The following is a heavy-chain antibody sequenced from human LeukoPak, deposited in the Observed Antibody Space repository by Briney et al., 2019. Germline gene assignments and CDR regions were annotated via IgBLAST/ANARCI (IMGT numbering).Heavy chain of an antibody. D-gene: IGHD3-9*01. Sequence: PGGSLRLSCAASGFTFSHHDMHWVRQAPGKGLEWVAVVSHDGRNQYYADSVKGRFTISRDNSNNTLHLQMNSLRAEDTAVYYCARVMREDYDILTGYYNVYYFDYWGQGTLVTVSS. J-gene: IGHJ4*02. CDR3: ARVMREDYDILTGYYNVYYFDY. V-gene: IGHV3-30*03. CDR1: GFTFSHHD. CDR2: VSHDGRNQ.